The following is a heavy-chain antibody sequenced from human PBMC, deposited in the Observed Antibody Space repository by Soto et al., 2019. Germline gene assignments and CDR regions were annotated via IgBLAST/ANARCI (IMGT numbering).Heavy chain of an antibody. CDR1: GVSISSGGYY. D-gene: IGHD2-21*01. J-gene: IGHJ4*02. Sequence: SETLSLTCTVSGVSISSGGYYWGWIRQHPGKGLEWIGNIYYSGRTYYNPSLKSRLLMSVDTSKNHFSLNLNSVTAADTAMYFCASVVGGESEYYFDYWGQGVLVTVSS. V-gene: IGHV4-31*03. CDR3: ASVVGGESEYYFDY. CDR2: IYYSGRT.